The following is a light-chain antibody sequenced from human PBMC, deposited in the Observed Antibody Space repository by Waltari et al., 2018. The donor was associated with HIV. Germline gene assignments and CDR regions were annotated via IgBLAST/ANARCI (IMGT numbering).Light chain of an antibody. V-gene: IGLV3-21*02. Sequence: SYVLTQPPSVSVAPGQTARITCGGHNIGSKSVHWYHQKSGQAPVLVVYDDIDRPSGIPERFSGSNCGNTATLTISRAEAGDDADYYCQVWDSSSNHVVFGGGTKLTVL. CDR1: NIGSKS. CDR3: QVWDSSSNHVV. CDR2: DDI. J-gene: IGLJ2*01.